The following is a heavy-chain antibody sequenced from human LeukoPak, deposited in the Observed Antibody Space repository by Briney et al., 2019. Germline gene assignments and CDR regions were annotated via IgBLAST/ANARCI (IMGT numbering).Heavy chain of an antibody. CDR1: GFTITTYA. V-gene: IGHV3-23*01. J-gene: IGHJ4*02. D-gene: IGHD1-26*01. CDR3: ARAQGALDY. CDR2: IGGGGTE. Sequence: GGSLRLSCAASGFTITTYAVNWVRQAPGKGLEWVSGIGGGGTEYYADSVKGRFIISSDNSQNSVHLQMNSLTVEDTAVYYCARAQGALDYWGQGTLVTVSS.